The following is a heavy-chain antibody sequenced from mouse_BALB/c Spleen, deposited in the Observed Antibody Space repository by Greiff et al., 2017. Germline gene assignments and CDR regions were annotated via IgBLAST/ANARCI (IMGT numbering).Heavy chain of an antibody. CDR2: ISNGGGST. Sequence: EVHLVESGGGLVQPGGSLKLSCAASGFTFSSYTMSWVRQTPEKRLEWVAYISNGGGSTYYPDTVKGRFTISRDNAKKTLYLQMSSLKSEDTAMYYCARLTTGVRGYYAMDYWGQGTSVTVSS. CDR1: GFTFSSYT. CDR3: ARLTTGVRGYYAMDY. J-gene: IGHJ4*01. V-gene: IGHV5-12-2*01. D-gene: IGHD1-1*01.